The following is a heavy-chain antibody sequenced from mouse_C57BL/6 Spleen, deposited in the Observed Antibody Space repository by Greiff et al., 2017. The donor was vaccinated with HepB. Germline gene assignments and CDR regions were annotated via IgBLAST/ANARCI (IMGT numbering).Heavy chain of an antibody. CDR2: IRNKANGYTT. V-gene: IGHV7-3*01. J-gene: IGHJ4*01. D-gene: IGHD2-4*01. CDR3: ASLPAYDYVNAMDY. Sequence: EVQLVESGGGLVQPGGSLSLSCAASGFTFTDYYMSWVRQPPGKALEWLGFIRNKANGYTTEYSASVKGRFTISRDNSQSILYLQMNALRAEDSATYYCASLPAYDYVNAMDYWGQGTSVTVSS. CDR1: GFTFTDYY.